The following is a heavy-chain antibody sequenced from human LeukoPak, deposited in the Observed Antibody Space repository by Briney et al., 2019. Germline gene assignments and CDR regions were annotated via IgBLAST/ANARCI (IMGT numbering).Heavy chain of an antibody. Sequence: GGSLRLSCAASGFTFSSYWMSRVRQAPGKGLEWVANIKQDGSEKYYVDSVKGRFTISRDNAKNSLYLQMNSLRAEDTAVYYCARVTYYYDSSGYYYDHFDYWGQGTLVTVSS. V-gene: IGHV3-7*03. CDR1: GFTFSSYW. D-gene: IGHD3-22*01. CDR3: ARVTYYYDSSGYYYDHFDY. CDR2: IKQDGSEK. J-gene: IGHJ4*02.